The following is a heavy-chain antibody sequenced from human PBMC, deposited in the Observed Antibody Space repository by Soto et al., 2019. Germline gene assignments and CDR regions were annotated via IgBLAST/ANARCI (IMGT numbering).Heavy chain of an antibody. V-gene: IGHV2-5*02. D-gene: IGHD4-4*01. CDR1: GFSLTDSGVG. CDR3: VQRLQRIDYNYFDAFHI. CDR2: VYWDDDK. J-gene: IGHJ3*02. Sequence: QITLKESGPTLVKPTQTLTLTCTLSGFSLTDSGVGVGWMRQPPGKALEWLALVYWDDDKRYSPSLKNRLTITKDTSKNLVVATMTKMDPVDTATYYCVQRLQRIDYNYFDAFHIWGQGRLVTGSA.